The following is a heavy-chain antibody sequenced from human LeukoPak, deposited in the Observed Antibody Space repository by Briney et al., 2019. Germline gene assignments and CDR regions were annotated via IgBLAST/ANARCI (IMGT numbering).Heavy chain of an antibody. CDR1: GFTFSSYA. J-gene: IGHJ4*02. Sequence: GGSLRLSCAASGFTFSSYAMSWVRQAPGKGLEWMAFIWDDGTNQYYADSVKGRFTISRDNSKNTLYLQMNSLRAEDTAVYYCARDFSHYVDYWGQGILVTVSS. V-gene: IGHV3-33*08. CDR2: IWDDGTNQ. D-gene: IGHD2/OR15-2a*01. CDR3: ARDFSHYVDY.